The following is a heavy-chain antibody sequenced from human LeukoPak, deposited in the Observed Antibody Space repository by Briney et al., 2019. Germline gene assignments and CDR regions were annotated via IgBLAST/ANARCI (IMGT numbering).Heavy chain of an antibody. CDR3: ARGLVVVAAQASP. CDR1: GFTFSSYA. V-gene: IGHV3-30-3*01. J-gene: IGHJ5*02. Sequence: GRSLRLSCAASGFTFSSYAMHWVRQAPGKGLEWVAVISYDGSNKYYADSVKGRFTISRDNSKTTLYLQMNSLRAEDTAVYYCARGLVVVAAQASPWGQGTLVTVSS. D-gene: IGHD2-15*01. CDR2: ISYDGSNK.